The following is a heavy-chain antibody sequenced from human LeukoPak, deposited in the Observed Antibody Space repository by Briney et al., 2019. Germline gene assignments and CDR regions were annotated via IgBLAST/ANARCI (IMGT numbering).Heavy chain of an antibody. CDR3: VRDRRLLAAAPYYYYGMDV. D-gene: IGHD6-13*01. CDR2: ISYDGSNK. Sequence: GGSLRLSCAASGFTFSSYAMHWVRQAPGKGLEWVAVISYDGSNKYYADSVQGRFTISRDNSKNTLYLQMNSLRAEDTAVYYCVRDRRLLAAAPYYYYGMDVWGQGTTVTVSS. J-gene: IGHJ6*02. CDR1: GFTFSSYA. V-gene: IGHV3-30*14.